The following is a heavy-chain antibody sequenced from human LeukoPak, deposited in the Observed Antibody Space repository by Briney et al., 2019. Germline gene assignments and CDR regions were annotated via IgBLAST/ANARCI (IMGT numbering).Heavy chain of an antibody. CDR2: ISAYKGYK. V-gene: IGHV1-18*04. J-gene: IGHJ3*02. D-gene: IGHD2-15*01. CDR3: ARDPIRKSNVGLGFDI. Sequence: ASVKVSFKASVYTFTSYGISWLRQAPRQGLEWMEWISAYKGYKHNAQNVQGRITMTTNTSTNTEYRELRSVNSGDKAGDYCARDPIRKSNVGLGFDIWGQGTRVTVS. CDR1: VYTFTSYG.